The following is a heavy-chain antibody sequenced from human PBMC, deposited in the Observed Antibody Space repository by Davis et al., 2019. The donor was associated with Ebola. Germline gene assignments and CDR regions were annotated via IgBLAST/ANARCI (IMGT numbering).Heavy chain of an antibody. CDR2: IYYGGST. V-gene: IGHV4-39*01. CDR3: AGSISAAGPLDY. D-gene: IGHD6-13*01. Sequence: MPSETLSLTCTVSGGSISRSSYYWGWIRQPPGKGLEWIGSIYYGGSTYYNPSRKSRVTISVDTSKNQLSLKLRTVTAADTVVYFFAGSISAAGPLDYWGQGTLVTVSS. J-gene: IGHJ4*02. CDR1: GGSISRSSYY.